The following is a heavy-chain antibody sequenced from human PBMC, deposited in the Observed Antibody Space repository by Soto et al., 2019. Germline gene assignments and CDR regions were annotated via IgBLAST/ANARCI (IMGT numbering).Heavy chain of an antibody. D-gene: IGHD4-17*01. V-gene: IGHV3-23*01. Sequence: PVGSLRLSCRASGGSCISFAMSWVRQAPGKGLEWVSSIGGSGIITYYTDSVKGRFTISRDNSGNTLFLHMNSLRADDTAVYYCAKDPNGDYVGAFDSWGQGTLVTVSS. CDR2: IGGSGIIT. CDR1: GGSCISFA. CDR3: AKDPNGDYVGAFDS. J-gene: IGHJ4*02.